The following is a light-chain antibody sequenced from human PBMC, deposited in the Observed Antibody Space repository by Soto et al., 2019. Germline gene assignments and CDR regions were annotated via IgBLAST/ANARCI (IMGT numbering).Light chain of an antibody. CDR1: QSVSSS. J-gene: IGKJ1*01. Sequence: EIVLTQSPGTLSLSPGERATLSCRASQSVSSSLAWYQQKPGQAPRLLIYGASSRATGIPDRFSGSGSGTDFTFTISRLKPEDFAVYYCQQYGGSPWTFGQGTKVDI. CDR2: GAS. V-gene: IGKV3-20*01. CDR3: QQYGGSPWT.